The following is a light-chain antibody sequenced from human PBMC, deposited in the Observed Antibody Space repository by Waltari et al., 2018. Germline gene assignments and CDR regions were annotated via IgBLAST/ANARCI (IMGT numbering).Light chain of an antibody. J-gene: IGLJ3*02. V-gene: IGLV3-19*01. CDR1: SLRRYY. CDR2: GQD. CDR3: HSRDTSSTRV. Sequence: SSELTQDPAVSVALGQTVRITCQGDSLRRYYASWYQQRPGQAPGLVLYGQDNRPSGIPDRVACSTSGDTASLTITGAQAEDEADYYCHSRDTSSTRVFGGGTRLTV.